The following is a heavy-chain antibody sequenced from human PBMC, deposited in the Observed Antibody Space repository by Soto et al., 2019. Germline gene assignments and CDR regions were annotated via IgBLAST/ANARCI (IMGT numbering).Heavy chain of an antibody. Sequence: QITLKESCPTLVKPTQTLTLTCTFSGFSLITRGVGVCWIRQPPGKALEWLALIYWADDEGASPSLKSSPATVGDSSTNQVVFTMTNLDPVDTATYYCAHSGLGYSYHFDYWGQGTLVTVYS. CDR1: GFSLITRGVG. J-gene: IGHJ4*02. V-gene: IGHV2-5*02. D-gene: IGHD5-18*01. CDR2: IYWADDE. CDR3: AHSGLGYSYHFDY.